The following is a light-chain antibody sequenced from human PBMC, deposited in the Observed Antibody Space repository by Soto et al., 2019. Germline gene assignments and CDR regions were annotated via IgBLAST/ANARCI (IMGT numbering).Light chain of an antibody. CDR3: QQFNSYSLT. CDR2: DAS. V-gene: IGKV1-5*01. CDR1: QRVNRW. Sequence: DIQMTQAPWGLSASVGDRLTITCRASQRVNRWLAWYQQKPGKAPKLLMYDASTLESGVPSRFSGSGSGTEFTLTISSLQPDDFATYYCQQFNSYSLTFGGGTKVAIK. J-gene: IGKJ4*01.